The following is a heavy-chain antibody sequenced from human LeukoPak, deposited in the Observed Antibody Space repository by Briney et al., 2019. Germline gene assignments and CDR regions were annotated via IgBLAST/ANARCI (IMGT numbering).Heavy chain of an antibody. J-gene: IGHJ4*02. V-gene: IGHV3-9*01. CDR2: ISWNSGSI. CDR1: GFTFDDYA. CDR3: ASDSSSWYVGFDY. Sequence: PGRSLRLSCAASGFTFDDYAMHWVRQAPGKGLEWVSGISWNSGSIGYADSVKGRFTISRDNAKNSLYLQMNSLRAEDTALYYCASDSSSWYVGFDYWGQGTLVTVSS. D-gene: IGHD6-13*01.